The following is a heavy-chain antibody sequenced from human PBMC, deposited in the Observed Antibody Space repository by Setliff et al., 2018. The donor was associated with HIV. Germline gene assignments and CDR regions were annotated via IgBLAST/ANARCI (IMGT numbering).Heavy chain of an antibody. Sequence: TSETLSLTCTVSGGSISSGSYYWSWIRQPAGKGLEWIGRIYTSGSIDYNPSLKSRVTISVDTSNKQFSLNLSSVTAADTAVYYCARDSDYYDSSTYRLDYWGQGTLVTVSS. D-gene: IGHD3-22*01. CDR2: IYTSGSI. CDR1: GGSISSGSYY. J-gene: IGHJ4*02. CDR3: ARDSDYYDSSTYRLDY. V-gene: IGHV4-61*02.